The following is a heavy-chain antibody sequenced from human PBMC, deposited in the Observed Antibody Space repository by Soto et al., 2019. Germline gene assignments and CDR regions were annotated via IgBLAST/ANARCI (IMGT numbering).Heavy chain of an antibody. CDR3: ARESEDLTSNFDY. V-gene: IGHV3-21*06. J-gene: IGHJ4*02. Sequence: GGSLELSFAASGFTFTRYSMTGSRKAPGKGLEWVSSISSTTNYIYYGDSMKGRFTISRDNAKNSLYLEMNSLRAEDTAVYYCARESEDLTSNFDYWGQGTLVTVSS. CDR1: GFTFTRYS. CDR2: ISSTTNYI.